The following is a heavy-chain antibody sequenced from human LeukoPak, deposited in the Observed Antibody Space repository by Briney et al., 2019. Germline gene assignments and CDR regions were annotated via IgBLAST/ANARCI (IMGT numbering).Heavy chain of an antibody. CDR3: ARAPMGGYTYTMGS. V-gene: IGHV3-74*01. Sequence: PGGSLRLSCAASGLTFSGYWMHWVRQGPGKGLVWVARISSDGSSTNYADSVKGRFTISRDNAKNTLYLQMDSLRAEDTAVYYCARAPMGGYTYTMGSWGQGTLVTVSS. D-gene: IGHD5-18*01. CDR1: GLTFSGYW. J-gene: IGHJ5*02. CDR2: ISSDGSST.